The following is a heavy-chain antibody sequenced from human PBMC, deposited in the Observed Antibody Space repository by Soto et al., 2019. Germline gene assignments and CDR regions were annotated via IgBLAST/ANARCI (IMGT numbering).Heavy chain of an antibody. CDR2: IDPSDSYT. CDR1: GYSFTSYW. CDR3: ASGRSFRYYYYGMDV. V-gene: IGHV5-10-1*01. Sequence: GESLKISCKGSGYSFTSYWISWVRQMPGKGLEWMGRIDPSDSYTNYSPSFQGRVTISADKSISTAYLQWSSLKASDTAMYYCASGRSFRYYYYGMDVWGQGTTVTVS. D-gene: IGHD6-19*01. J-gene: IGHJ6*02.